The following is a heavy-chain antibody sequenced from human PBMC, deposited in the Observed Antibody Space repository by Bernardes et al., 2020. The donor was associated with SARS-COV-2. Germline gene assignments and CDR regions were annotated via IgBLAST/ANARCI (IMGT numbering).Heavy chain of an antibody. CDR3: ARERAIAVAGTVYYFDY. V-gene: IGHV3-30*12. D-gene: IGHD6-19*01. J-gene: IGHJ4*02. CDR1: GFTFSSYG. CDR2: IFSDGSNK. Sequence: GGSLRLSCAASGFTFSSYGIHWVRPAPGKVLEWVAVIFSDGSNKYYADSVTDRFTISRDNSTNPPYLQMYSLRAEDTAVYYCARERAIAVAGTVYYFDYWGKGTLVTVSS.